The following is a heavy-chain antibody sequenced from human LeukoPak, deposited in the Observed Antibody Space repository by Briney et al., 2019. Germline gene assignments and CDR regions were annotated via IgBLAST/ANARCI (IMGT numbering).Heavy chain of an antibody. CDR3: AREGRDYYYYSYMDV. Sequence: GWSLSLSCADSGFTFSTYTMHWVGQAPGKGLEWVALISYDGSNKYYADSVKGRFTISRDNSKNTLYLQMNSLRAEDTAVYYWAREGRDYYYYSYMDVWGKGTTVTVSS. CDR2: ISYDGSNK. J-gene: IGHJ6*03. V-gene: IGHV3-30-3*01. CDR1: GFTFSTYT.